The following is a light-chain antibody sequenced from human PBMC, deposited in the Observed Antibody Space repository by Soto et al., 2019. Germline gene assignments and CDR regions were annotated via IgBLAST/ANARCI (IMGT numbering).Light chain of an antibody. CDR2: EVS. Sequence: QSVLTQPASVSGSPGQSISISCTGTSSDVGDYKYVSWYQHSPGKAPKLKIYEVSNRPSGVSNRFSGSKSGNTASLTISGLQAEDEADYYCSSYTTNGTLVVFGGGTKLTVL. J-gene: IGLJ2*01. V-gene: IGLV2-14*01. CDR3: SSYTTNGTLVV. CDR1: SSDVGDYKY.